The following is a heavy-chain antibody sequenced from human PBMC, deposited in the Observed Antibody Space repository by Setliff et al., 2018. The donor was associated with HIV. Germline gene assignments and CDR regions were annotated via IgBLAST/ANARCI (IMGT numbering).Heavy chain of an antibody. J-gene: IGHJ4*02. V-gene: IGHV4-59*01. CDR1: GGSIINYF. CDR3: ARSPGVDTNMAFDY. CDR2: IYYSGSA. D-gene: IGHD5-18*01. Sequence: PSETLSLTCTVSGGSIINYFWSWIRLPPGKGLEWISYIYYSGSADYNRSLKSRVTISVDTSKSQVSLNLNSVTAADTAVYYCARSPGVDTNMAFDYWGQGILVTVSS.